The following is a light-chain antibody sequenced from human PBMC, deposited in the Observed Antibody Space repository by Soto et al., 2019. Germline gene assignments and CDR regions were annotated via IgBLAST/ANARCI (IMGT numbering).Light chain of an antibody. Sequence: QSALTQPASVSGSPGQSITISCTGTSSDIGGYNYVSWYQQHPGEAPKLMIYEVSNRPSGVSNRFSGSKSGNTASLTISGLQAEDEADYYCCSYTSSSSWVFGGWTKLTVL. CDR1: SSDIGGYNY. J-gene: IGLJ3*02. V-gene: IGLV2-14*01. CDR3: CSYTSSSSWV. CDR2: EVS.